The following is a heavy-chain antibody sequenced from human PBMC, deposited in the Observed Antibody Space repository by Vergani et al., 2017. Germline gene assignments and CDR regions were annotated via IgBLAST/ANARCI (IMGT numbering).Heavy chain of an antibody. J-gene: IGHJ3*02. V-gene: IGHV3-21*01. CDR2: ISSSSSYI. D-gene: IGHD5-12*01. Sequence: EVQLVESGGGLVKPGGSLRLSCAASGFTFSSYSMNWVRQAPGKGLEWVSSISSSSSYIYYADSVKGRFTISRDNAKNSLYLQMNSLRAEDTAVYYCARYGNGRYSCYDKIDAFDIWGQGTMVTVSS. CDR3: ARYGNGRYSCYDKIDAFDI. CDR1: GFTFSSYS.